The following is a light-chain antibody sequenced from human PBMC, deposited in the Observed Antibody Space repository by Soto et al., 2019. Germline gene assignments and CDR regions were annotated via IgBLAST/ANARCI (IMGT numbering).Light chain of an antibody. CDR3: AAWDASLSAWV. CDR1: SSNIGRNY. Sequence: QSVLTQPPSASGTPVQRVTISCSGSSSNIGRNYVYWYQQVPGTAPKLLISRNNQRPSGVPYRFSGSNSGTSASLAITGLRSDDEADYYCAAWDASLSAWVFGGGTKLTVL. CDR2: RNN. V-gene: IGLV1-47*01. J-gene: IGLJ3*02.